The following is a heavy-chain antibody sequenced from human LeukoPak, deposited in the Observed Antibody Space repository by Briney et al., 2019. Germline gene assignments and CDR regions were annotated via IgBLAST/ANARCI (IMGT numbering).Heavy chain of an antibody. D-gene: IGHD6-6*01. V-gene: IGHV3-74*01. Sequence: GGSLRLSCAASGFTLSSYWMHWVRQAPGKGLVWVSRINSDGSNTNYADSVKGRFTISRDNAKNTLYLQMNSLRAEDTAVYYCARGPSAGRSLGYWGQGTLVTVSS. CDR1: GFTLSSYW. CDR3: ARGPSAGRSLGY. CDR2: INSDGSNT. J-gene: IGHJ4*02.